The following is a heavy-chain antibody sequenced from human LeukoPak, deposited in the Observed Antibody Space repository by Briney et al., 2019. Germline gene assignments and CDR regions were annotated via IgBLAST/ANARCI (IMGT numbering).Heavy chain of an antibody. V-gene: IGHV4-34*01. D-gene: IGHD3-22*01. CDR2: INHSGST. CDR3: ARAGDSSGYSDY. J-gene: IGHJ4*02. CDR1: GGSFSGYY. Sequence: SETLSLTCAVYGGSFSGYYWSWIRQPPGKGLEWIGEINHSGSTNYNASLKSRVTISVDTSKNQFSLRLSSVTAADTAVYYCARAGDSSGYSDYWGQGTLVTVSS.